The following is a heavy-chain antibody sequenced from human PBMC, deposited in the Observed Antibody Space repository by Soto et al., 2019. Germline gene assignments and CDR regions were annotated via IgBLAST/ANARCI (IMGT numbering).Heavy chain of an antibody. J-gene: IGHJ6*02. CDR3: ARSDSGRYYYYGMDV. D-gene: IGHD2-15*01. CDR1: GGSISSYD. V-gene: IGHV4-59*01. Sequence: SETLSLRCTVSGGSISSYDLSWIRQPPGKRMELIGYIYSSGSTNYNPYLKSGVTISVDTSKNQFSMKLSSVTAADTDVYYCARSDSGRYYYYGMDVGGQGTTVTVSS. CDR2: IYSSGST.